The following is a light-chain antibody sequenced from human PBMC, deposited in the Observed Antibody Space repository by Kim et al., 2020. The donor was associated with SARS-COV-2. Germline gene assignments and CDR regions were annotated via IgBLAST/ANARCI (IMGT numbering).Light chain of an antibody. CDR2: GKN. Sequence: AWGQTVRITCQGDSLRSYYASWYQQKPGQAPVLVIYGKNNRPSGIPDRFSGSSSGNTASLTSTGAQAEDEADYYCNSRDSSGNHWVFGGGTQLTVL. CDR3: NSRDSSGNHWV. CDR1: SLRSYY. V-gene: IGLV3-19*01. J-gene: IGLJ3*02.